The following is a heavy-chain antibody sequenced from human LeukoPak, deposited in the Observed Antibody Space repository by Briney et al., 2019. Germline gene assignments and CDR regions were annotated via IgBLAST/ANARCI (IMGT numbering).Heavy chain of an antibody. CDR2: INHSGST. V-gene: IGHV4-34*01. CDR1: GGSFSGYY. D-gene: IGHD3-9*01. J-gene: IGHJ4*02. CDR3: QTDCRIRYFDWLLYGYFDY. Sequence: SETLSLTCAVYGGSFSGYYWSWIRQPPGKGLEWIGEINHSGSTNYNPSLKSRVTISVDTSKNQFSLKLSSVTAADTAVYYCQTDCRIRYFDWLLYGYFDYWGQGTLVTVSS.